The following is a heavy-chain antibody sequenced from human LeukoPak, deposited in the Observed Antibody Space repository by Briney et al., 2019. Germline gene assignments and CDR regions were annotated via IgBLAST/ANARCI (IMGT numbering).Heavy chain of an antibody. CDR1: GYTFTGYF. Sequence: ASVKVSCKTSGYTFTGYFIHWVRQAPGQGLEWMGWINPNSGGTSNLQKFQGRVAMTRDTFISTAYMDLSRLRSDDTAVYYCARGRAGDYFDYWGQGTLVTVSS. V-gene: IGHV1-2*02. CDR2: INPNSGGT. CDR3: ARGRAGDYFDY. J-gene: IGHJ4*02.